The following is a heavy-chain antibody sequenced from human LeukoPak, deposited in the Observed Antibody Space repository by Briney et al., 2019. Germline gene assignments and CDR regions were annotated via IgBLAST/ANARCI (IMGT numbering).Heavy chain of an antibody. CDR1: GFIFPDYW. J-gene: IGHJ4*02. V-gene: IGHV3-33*08. Sequence: GGSLRLSCAASGFIFPDYWMHWVRQAPGKGLEWVAVIWYDGSNKYYADSVKGRFTISRDNSKNTLYLQMNSLRAEDTAVYYCARDYSNYLDYWGQGTLVTVSS. CDR2: IWYDGSNK. CDR3: ARDYSNYLDY. D-gene: IGHD6-13*01.